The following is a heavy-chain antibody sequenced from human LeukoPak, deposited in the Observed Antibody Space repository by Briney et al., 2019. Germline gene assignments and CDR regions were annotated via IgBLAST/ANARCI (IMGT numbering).Heavy chain of an antibody. V-gene: IGHV4-59*01. CDR3: ARGERLGGDY. CDR2: IHYSGYT. CDR1: GGSISGYY. D-gene: IGHD1-26*01. J-gene: IGHJ4*02. Sequence: SETLSLTCTVSGGSISGYYWSWIRQPPGKGLEWIGYIHYSGYTNYNPSLMSRVTILVDTSKNQFSLRLSSVTAADTAVYFCARGERLGGDYWGQGTLVTVSS.